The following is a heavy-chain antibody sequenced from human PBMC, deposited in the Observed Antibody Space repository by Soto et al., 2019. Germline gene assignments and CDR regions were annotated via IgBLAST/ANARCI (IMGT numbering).Heavy chain of an antibody. CDR3: ARHSYSSSWVSWFDP. J-gene: IGHJ5*02. CDR2: IYYSGST. Sequence: SETLSLTCTVSGGSISSSSYYWGWILQPPGKGLEWIGSIYYSGSTYYNPSLKSRVTISVDTSKNQFSLKLSSVTAADTAVYYCARHSYSSSWVSWFDPWGQGTLVTVSS. V-gene: IGHV4-39*01. D-gene: IGHD6-13*01. CDR1: GGSISSSSYY.